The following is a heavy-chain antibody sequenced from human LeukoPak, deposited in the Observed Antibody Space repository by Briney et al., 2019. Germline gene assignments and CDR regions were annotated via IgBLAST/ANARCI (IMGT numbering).Heavy chain of an antibody. J-gene: IGHJ6*03. CDR1: GGSFSGYY. D-gene: IGHD5-24*01. V-gene: IGHV4-34*01. CDR3: ARGRDGYNYVYYYYYYMDV. Sequence: SETLSLTWAVYGGSFSGYYWSWIRQPPGKGLEWIGEINHSGSTNYNPSLKSRVTISVDTSKNQFSLKLSSVTAADTAVYYRARGRDGYNYVYYYYYYMDVWGKGTTVTVSS. CDR2: INHSGST.